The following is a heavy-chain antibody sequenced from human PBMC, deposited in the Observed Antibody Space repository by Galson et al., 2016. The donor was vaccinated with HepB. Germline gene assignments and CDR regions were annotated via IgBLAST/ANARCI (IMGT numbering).Heavy chain of an antibody. D-gene: IGHD3-3*01. CDR1: GFSFRSYA. V-gene: IGHV3-23*01. CDR3: AKCQSGHCDY. CDR2: ISGDGGGT. Sequence: SLRLSCAASGFSFRSYAMSWVRQAPGKGLEWVSAISGDGGGTYYADSVTGRFTISRDNSKNTLYLQMNSLRAEDTAIYYCAKCQSGHCDYWGQGTLVTVSS. J-gene: IGHJ4*02.